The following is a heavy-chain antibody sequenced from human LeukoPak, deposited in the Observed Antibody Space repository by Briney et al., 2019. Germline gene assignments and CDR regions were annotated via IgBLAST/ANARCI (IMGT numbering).Heavy chain of an antibody. Sequence: TSETLSLTCTVSGGSISSGDYYWSWIRQPPGKGLEWIGYIYYSGSPYYNPSLKSRVTISVDTSKNQLSLKLSSVTAADTAVYYCARDDSSGYRYGAFDIWGQGTMVTVSS. CDR1: GGSISSGDYY. D-gene: IGHD3-22*01. CDR2: IYYSGSP. J-gene: IGHJ3*02. CDR3: ARDDSSGYRYGAFDI. V-gene: IGHV4-30-4*08.